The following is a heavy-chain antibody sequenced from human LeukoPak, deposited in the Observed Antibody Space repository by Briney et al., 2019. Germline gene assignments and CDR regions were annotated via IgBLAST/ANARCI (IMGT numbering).Heavy chain of an antibody. J-gene: IGHJ5*02. CDR2: MNPNSGNT. D-gene: IGHD3-10*01. V-gene: IGHV1-8*01. CDR1: GYTFTSYD. Sequence: GASVKVSCKASGYTFTSYDINWVRQATGQGLEWMGWMNPNSGNTGYAQKFQGRVTMTRNTSISTAYMELSSLRSEDTAVYYCARSDVSGTYTWFDPWGQGTLVTVSS. CDR3: ARSDVSGTYTWFDP.